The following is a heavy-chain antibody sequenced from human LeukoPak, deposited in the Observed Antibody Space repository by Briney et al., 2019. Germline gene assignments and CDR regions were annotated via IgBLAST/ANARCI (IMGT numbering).Heavy chain of an antibody. J-gene: IGHJ5*02. V-gene: IGHV5-51*01. CDR3: ARLEAPYYYDSSGYYQSYNWFDP. D-gene: IGHD3-22*01. CDR1: GYSFTNYW. Sequence: GESLKISCQGSGYSFTNYWIGWVRQMPGKGLEWMGIIYPGDSDTRYSPSFQGQVTISADKSISTAYLQWSSLKASDTAMYYCARLEAPYYYDSSGYYQSYNWFDPWGQGTLVTVSS. CDR2: IYPGDSDT.